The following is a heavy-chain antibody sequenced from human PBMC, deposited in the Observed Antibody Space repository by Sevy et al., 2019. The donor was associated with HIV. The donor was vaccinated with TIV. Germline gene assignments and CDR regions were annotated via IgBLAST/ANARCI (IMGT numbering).Heavy chain of an antibody. Sequence: GGSLRLSCAASGFTFSIYTMSWVRQAPGKGLEWVSTFCFGGSKIYYADSVKGRLTISRDSSRKTVYLQMNSLRADDSAVYYCAREGCTQPHDYWGQGTLVTVSS. CDR1: GFTFSIYT. J-gene: IGHJ4*02. CDR3: AREGCTQPHDY. CDR2: FCFGGSKI. D-gene: IGHD2-8*01. V-gene: IGHV3-23*01.